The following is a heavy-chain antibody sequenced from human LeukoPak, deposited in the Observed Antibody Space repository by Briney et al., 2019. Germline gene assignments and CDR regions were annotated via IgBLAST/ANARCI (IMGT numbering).Heavy chain of an antibody. Sequence: SETLSLTCTVSGNSISSYYWSWIRQPPGQVLEWIGYIYYSGSTNYNPSLKSRVTISVDTSKNQFSLKLTSVTAADTAVCYCARIMDTAWGMDVRGQGTTVTVSS. D-gene: IGHD3-16*01. CDR3: ARIMDTAWGMDV. J-gene: IGHJ6*02. CDR2: IYYSGST. CDR1: GNSISSYY. V-gene: IGHV4-59*01.